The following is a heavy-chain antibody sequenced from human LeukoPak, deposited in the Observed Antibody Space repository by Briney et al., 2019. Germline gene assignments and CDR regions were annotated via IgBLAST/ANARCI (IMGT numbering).Heavy chain of an antibody. V-gene: IGHV3-30*02. CDR2: IRYDGSNK. Sequence: GGSLRLSCAASGFTFSSYAMHWVRQAPGKGLEWVAFIRYDGSNKYYADSVKGRFTISRDNSKNTLYLQMNSLRAEDTAVYYCAIDPGIAVVLDFDYWGQGTLVTVSS. J-gene: IGHJ4*02. D-gene: IGHD6-19*01. CDR3: AIDPGIAVVLDFDY. CDR1: GFTFSSYA.